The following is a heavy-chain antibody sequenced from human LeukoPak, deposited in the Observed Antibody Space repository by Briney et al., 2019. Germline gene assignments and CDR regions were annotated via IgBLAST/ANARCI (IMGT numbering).Heavy chain of an antibody. CDR1: EFTFSSYW. CDR3: ARDKFPGIAPNNWFDP. D-gene: IGHD6-13*01. Sequence: GGSLRLSCAASEFTFSSYWMSWVRQAPGKGLEWVANINQDGSEKYYVDSVKGRFTISRDNAKNSLYLQMNSLRAEDTAVYYCARDKFPGIAPNNWFDPWGQGTLVTVSS. V-gene: IGHV3-7*01. J-gene: IGHJ5*02. CDR2: INQDGSEK.